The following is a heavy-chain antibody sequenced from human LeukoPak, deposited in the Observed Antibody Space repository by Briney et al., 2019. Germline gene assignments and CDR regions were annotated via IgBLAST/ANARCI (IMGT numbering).Heavy chain of an antibody. D-gene: IGHD6-13*01. CDR3: ARALSSSWSPRMEY. Sequence: SETLSLTCTVSGGSISSSSYYWGWIRQPPGKGLEWIGSIYYSGSTYYNPSLKSRVTISVDTSKNQFSLNLSSVTAADTAVYYCARALSSSWSPRMEYWGQGTLVTVSS. J-gene: IGHJ4*02. V-gene: IGHV4-39*07. CDR1: GGSISSSSYY. CDR2: IYYSGST.